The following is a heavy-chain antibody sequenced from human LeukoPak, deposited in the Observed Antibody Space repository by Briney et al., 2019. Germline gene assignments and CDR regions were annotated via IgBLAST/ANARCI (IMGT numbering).Heavy chain of an antibody. Sequence: ASVKVSCKASGYTFTDYYIHWVRQAPGQGLEWMGWINPNSGGTNYAQKFQGRVTMTRDTSISTAYMELSRLRSDDTAVYYCARRYYYDSSWAAFDIWGQGTMVTVSS. V-gene: IGHV1-2*02. CDR1: GYTFTDYY. CDR2: INPNSGGT. J-gene: IGHJ3*02. D-gene: IGHD3-22*01. CDR3: ARRYYYDSSWAAFDI.